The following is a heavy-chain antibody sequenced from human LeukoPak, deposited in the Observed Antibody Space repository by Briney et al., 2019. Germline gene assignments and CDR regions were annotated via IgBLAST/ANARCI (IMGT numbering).Heavy chain of an antibody. D-gene: IGHD3-22*01. CDR2: IYYSGST. J-gene: IGHJ3*02. CDR3: TTGNYYDSSGYYYRDAFDI. V-gene: IGHV4-31*03. CDR1: GGSISSGGYY. Sequence: SETLSLTCTVSGGSISSGGYYWSWLRQHPGKGLEWIGYIYYSGSTYYNPSLKSRVTISVDTSKNQFSLKLSSVTAADTAVYYCTTGNYYDSSGYYYRDAFDIWGQGTMVTVSS.